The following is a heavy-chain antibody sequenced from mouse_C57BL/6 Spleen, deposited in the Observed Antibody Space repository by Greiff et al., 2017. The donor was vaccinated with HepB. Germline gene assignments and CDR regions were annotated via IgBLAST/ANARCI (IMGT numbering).Heavy chain of an antibody. V-gene: IGHV1-64*01. CDR1: GYTFTSYW. D-gene: IGHD1-1*01. Sequence: QVQLQQSGAELVKPGASVKLSCKASGYTFTSYWMHWVKQRPGQGLEWIGMIHPNSGSTNYNEKFKSKATLTVDKSSSTAYMQLSSLTSEDSAVYYCASETPYYYGSNYAMDYWGQGTSVTVSS. J-gene: IGHJ4*01. CDR2: IHPNSGST. CDR3: ASETPYYYGSNYAMDY.